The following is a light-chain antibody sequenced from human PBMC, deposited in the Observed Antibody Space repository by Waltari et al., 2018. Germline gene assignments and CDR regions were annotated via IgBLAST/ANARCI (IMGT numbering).Light chain of an antibody. CDR1: QSLLHTNTKNY. Sequence: DIVVTQSPDSLAVSLGERATMNCKSSQSLLHTNTKNYLAWYQLRPGQPPKLLIYWASTRESGVPGRFSGSRSGTDFTLTISGLQAEDVAVYYCQQYYSTPNTFGQGTKLEIK. CDR2: WAS. CDR3: QQYYSTPNT. J-gene: IGKJ2*01. V-gene: IGKV4-1*01.